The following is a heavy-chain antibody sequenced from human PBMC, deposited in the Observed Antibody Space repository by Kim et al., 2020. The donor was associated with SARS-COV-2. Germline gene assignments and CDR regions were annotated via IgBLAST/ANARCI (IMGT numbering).Heavy chain of an antibody. V-gene: IGHV5-51*01. Sequence: SFQGQVTISADKSISTAYLQWSSLKASDTAMYYCARHGRRPGKIAAMDYWGQGTLVTVSS. CDR3: ARHGRRPGKIAAMDY. J-gene: IGHJ4*02. D-gene: IGHD6-25*01.